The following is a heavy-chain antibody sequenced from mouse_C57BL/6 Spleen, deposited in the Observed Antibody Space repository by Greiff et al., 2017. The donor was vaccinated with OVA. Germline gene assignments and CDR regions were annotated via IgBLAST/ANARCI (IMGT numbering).Heavy chain of an antibody. J-gene: IGHJ3*01. CDR1: GYTFTSYW. CDR3: ARSMTAPWFAY. Sequence: QVQLQQPGAELVMPGASVKLSCKASGYTFTSYWMHWVKQRPGQGLEWIGEIDPSDSYTNYNQKFKGKSTLTVDKSSSTAYMQLSSLTSEDSAVYYCARSMTAPWFAYWGQGTLVTVSA. V-gene: IGHV1-69*01. CDR2: IDPSDSYT. D-gene: IGHD1-2*01.